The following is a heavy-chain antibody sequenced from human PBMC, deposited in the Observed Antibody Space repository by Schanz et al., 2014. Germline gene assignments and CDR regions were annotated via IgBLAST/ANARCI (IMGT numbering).Heavy chain of an antibody. V-gene: IGHV3-23*01. CDR2: ISGSGGST. CDR1: GFTFNSYA. Sequence: EVQLLESGGGLVQPGGSLRLSCAASGFTFNSYAMTWVRQAPGKGLEWVSAISGSGGSTYYADSVKGRFPISRDNSKNTLYLQMNSLRAEDTAVYYCAKDPSHGDYDYYCDYWGQGTLVTVSS. J-gene: IGHJ4*02. CDR3: AKDPSHGDYDYYCDY. D-gene: IGHD3-22*01.